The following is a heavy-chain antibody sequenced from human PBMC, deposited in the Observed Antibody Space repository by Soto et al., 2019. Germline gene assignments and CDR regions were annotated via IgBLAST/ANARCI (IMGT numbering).Heavy chain of an antibody. CDR1: GFTFSSYG. J-gene: IGHJ4*02. Sequence: GGSLRLSCAASGFTFSSYGMHWVRQAPGKGLEWVAVISYDGSNKYYADSVKGRFTISRDNSKNTLYLQMNSLRAEDTAVYYCAKDGIAAPHDYWGQGTLVTVSS. CDR2: ISYDGSNK. CDR3: AKDGIAAPHDY. D-gene: IGHD6-6*01. V-gene: IGHV3-30*18.